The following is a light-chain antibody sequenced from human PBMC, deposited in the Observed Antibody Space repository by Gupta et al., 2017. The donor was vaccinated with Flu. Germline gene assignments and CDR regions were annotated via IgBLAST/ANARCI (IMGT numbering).Light chain of an antibody. CDR2: EVI. J-gene: IGLJ2*01. V-gene: IGLV2-14*01. Sequence: QSDLTQPASVSGSPGQSITISCTGTSSDVGDYNYVSGYQQHPGQAPKLMIYEVINRPSGVSDRFSGSKSGNTASLTISGLQAEDEADYYCSSYITSSSLVIFGGGTKLTVL. CDR3: SSYITSSSLVI. CDR1: SSDVGDYNY.